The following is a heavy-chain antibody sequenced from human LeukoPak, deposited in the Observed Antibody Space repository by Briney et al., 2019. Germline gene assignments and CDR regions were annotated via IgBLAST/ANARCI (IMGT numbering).Heavy chain of an antibody. CDR1: GGSISSYY. CDR3: ARDRAATGWFDP. J-gene: IGHJ5*02. Sequence: PSETLSLTCTVSGGSISSYYWTWIRQLPGKGLEWIGYLDYSGSTKYNPSLKSRVTISVDTSKNQFSLKLSSVTAADTAVYYCARDRAATGWFDPWGQGTLVTVSS. V-gene: IGHV4-59*01. CDR2: LDYSGST. D-gene: IGHD6-25*01.